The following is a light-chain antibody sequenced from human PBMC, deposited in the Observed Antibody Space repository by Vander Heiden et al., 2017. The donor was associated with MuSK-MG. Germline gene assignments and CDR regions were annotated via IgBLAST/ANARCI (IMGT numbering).Light chain of an antibody. CDR1: QSISSY. J-gene: IGKJ1*01. CDR2: AAS. Sequence: DIHMTQSPSSLSASVGDRVTITCRASQSISSYLNWYQQKPGKAPKLLIYAASSLQSGVPSRFSGSGSGTDFTLTISSLQPEDIATYYCQQSDSTLSTFGQGTKVEIK. V-gene: IGKV1-39*01. CDR3: QQSDSTLST.